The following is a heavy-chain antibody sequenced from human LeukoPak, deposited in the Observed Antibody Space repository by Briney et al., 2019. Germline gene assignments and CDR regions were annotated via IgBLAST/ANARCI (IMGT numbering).Heavy chain of an antibody. V-gene: IGHV4-61*01. CDR3: ARAAAVGVIEIDY. CDR1: GGSVSSGSYY. Sequence: SETLSLTCTVSGGSVSSGSYYWSWIRQPPGKGLEWIGYIYYSGSTNYNPSLKSRVTISVDTSKNQFSLKLSSVTAADTAVYYCARAAAVGVIEIDYWGQGTLVTVSS. D-gene: IGHD3-10*01. CDR2: IYYSGST. J-gene: IGHJ4*02.